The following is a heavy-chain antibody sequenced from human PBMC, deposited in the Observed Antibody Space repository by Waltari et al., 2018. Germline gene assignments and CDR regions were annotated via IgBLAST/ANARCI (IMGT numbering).Heavy chain of an antibody. D-gene: IGHD3-3*01. Sequence: EVQLVESGGGLIQHGGSLRLSCAASGFTVSSTYMSWVRQAPGKGLELVSVMYSGGSTYYADSVKRRCTISRDNSKNTLYLQMNSLRAEDTAVYYCARLGRFLEWSIFDYAFDIWGQGTIVTVSS. V-gene: IGHV3-53*01. CDR1: GFTVSSTY. CDR2: MYSGGST. J-gene: IGHJ3*02. CDR3: ARLGRFLEWSIFDYAFDI.